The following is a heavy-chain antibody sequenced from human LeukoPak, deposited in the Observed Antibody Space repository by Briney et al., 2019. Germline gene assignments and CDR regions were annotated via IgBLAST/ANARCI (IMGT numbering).Heavy chain of an antibody. CDR1: GFTFSSYS. CDR2: ISSSSSYI. CDR3: ARDSDYGDHDY. V-gene: IGHV3-21*01. J-gene: IGHJ4*02. Sequence: GGSLRLSCAASGFTFSSYSMDWVRQAPGKGLEWVSSISSSSSYIYYADSVKGRFTISRDNAKNLLYLQMNSLRAEDTAVYYCARDSDYGDHDYWGQGTLVTVSS. D-gene: IGHD4-17*01.